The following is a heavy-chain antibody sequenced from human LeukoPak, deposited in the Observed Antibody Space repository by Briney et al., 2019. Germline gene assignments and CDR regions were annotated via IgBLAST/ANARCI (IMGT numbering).Heavy chain of an antibody. D-gene: IGHD3-9*01. CDR3: ARGAVLRYFDPYGMDV. CDR2: INSDGSST. V-gene: IGHV3-74*01. CDR1: GFTFSSYW. J-gene: IGHJ6*04. Sequence: GGSLRLSCAASGFTFSSYWMHWVRQAPGKGLVWFSRINSDGSSTSYADSVKGRFTISRDNAKNTLYLQMNSLRAEDTAVYYCARGAVLRYFDPYGMDVWGKGTTVTVSS.